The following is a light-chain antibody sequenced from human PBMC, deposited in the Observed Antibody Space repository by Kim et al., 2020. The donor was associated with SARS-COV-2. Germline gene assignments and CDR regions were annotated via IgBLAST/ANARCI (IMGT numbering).Light chain of an antibody. J-gene: IGLJ3*02. CDR3: LLSYSDARNWV. CDR2: DTI. V-gene: IGLV7-46*01. Sequence: GTFTLPCASSSGVVTSGHYPYCFQQKPGQAPTTLIYDTINKHSWTPARFSGSLLGGKAALTLSGAQPEDEAEYYCLLSYSDARNWVFGGGTQLTVL. CDR1: SGVVTSGHY.